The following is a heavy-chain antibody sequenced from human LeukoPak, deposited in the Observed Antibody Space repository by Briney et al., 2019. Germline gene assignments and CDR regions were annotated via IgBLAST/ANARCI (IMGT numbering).Heavy chain of an antibody. V-gene: IGHV4-39*01. CDR2: MYCDGST. Sequence: PSETLSLACTVSGGSIYSTTFYWGWIRKSPGKGLEWIGGMYCDGSTYHNPSLKRRVPLSVDTSNNQFSLKLTSVTAADTAVYFCARRSDSGSDDGEDYFDYWGQGSLVTVSS. D-gene: IGHD1-26*01. CDR3: ARRSDSGSDDGEDYFDY. CDR1: GGSIYSTTFY. J-gene: IGHJ4*02.